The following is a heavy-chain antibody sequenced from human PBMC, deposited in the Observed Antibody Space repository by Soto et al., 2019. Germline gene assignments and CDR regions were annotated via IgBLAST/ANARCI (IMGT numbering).Heavy chain of an antibody. D-gene: IGHD3-10*01. Sequence: SETLSRSCAVSGDSLSSGDYYCSWVREHPGKGVEWIGAISYSGPTYYNPSLRSRVTMSLDTSKNEFSLNLTSVTPADTAMYDCARECRVRRVPFGVDVWCQGPTVNVSS. CDR2: ISYSGPT. CDR1: GDSLSSGDYY. V-gene: IGHV4-31*11. J-gene: IGHJ6*02. CDR3: ARECRVRRVPFGVDV.